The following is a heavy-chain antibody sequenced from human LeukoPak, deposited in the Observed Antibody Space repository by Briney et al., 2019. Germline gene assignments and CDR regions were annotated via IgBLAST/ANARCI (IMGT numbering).Heavy chain of an antibody. CDR1: GFSVSNNY. J-gene: IGHJ4*02. CDR3: ARERVNYYDTQGYYVN. CDR2: IYTDGKT. V-gene: IGHV3-53*01. D-gene: IGHD3-22*01. Sequence: SGGSLRLSCAASGFSVSNNYMTWVRQAPGKGLEWVAVIYTDGKTFYGNAVKGRLTISRDNSKNTLHLQMNSLRAEDTAVYYCARERVNYYDTQGYYVNWGQGTLVTVSS.